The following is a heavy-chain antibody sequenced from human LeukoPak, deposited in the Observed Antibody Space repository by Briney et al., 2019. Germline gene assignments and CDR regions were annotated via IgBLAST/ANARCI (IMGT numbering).Heavy chain of an antibody. CDR3: ARRTYYDILTGRENAFDI. CDR1: GGSFSGYY. CDR2: IYYSGST. Sequence: SETLSLTCAVYGGSFSGYYWSWIRQPPEKGLEWIGYIYYSGSTNYNPSLKSRVTISVDTSKNQFSLKLSSVTAADTAVYYCARRTYYDILTGRENAFDIWGQGTMVTVSS. D-gene: IGHD3-9*01. J-gene: IGHJ3*02. V-gene: IGHV4-59*01.